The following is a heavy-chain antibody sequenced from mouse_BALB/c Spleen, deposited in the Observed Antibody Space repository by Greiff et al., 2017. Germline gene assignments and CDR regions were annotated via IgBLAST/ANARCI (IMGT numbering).Heavy chain of an antibody. CDR3: ARGGGDYDPFDY. Sequence: EVKLVESGGGLVKPGGSLKLSCAASGFTFSSYAMSWVRQTPEKRLEWVASISSGGSTYYPDSVKGRFTISRDNARNILYLQMSSLRSEDTAMYYCARGGGDYDPFDYWGQGTTLTVSS. V-gene: IGHV5-6-5*01. CDR2: ISSGGST. J-gene: IGHJ2*01. CDR1: GFTFSSYA. D-gene: IGHD2-4*01.